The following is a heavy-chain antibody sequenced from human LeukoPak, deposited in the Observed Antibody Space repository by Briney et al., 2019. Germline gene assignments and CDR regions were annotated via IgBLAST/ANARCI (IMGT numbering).Heavy chain of an antibody. CDR1: GGSISSGGYY. J-gene: IGHJ4*02. Sequence: SETLSLTCTVSGGSISSGGYYWTWIRQHPGKGLAWIAYMYYIGSTYYNPSLKSRLSISVETSKKQFSLKLSPVTAADTAVYYCARLGGATSPFGYWGQGTLVTVSS. CDR3: ARLGGATSPFGY. D-gene: IGHD1-26*01. V-gene: IGHV4-31*03. CDR2: MYYIGST.